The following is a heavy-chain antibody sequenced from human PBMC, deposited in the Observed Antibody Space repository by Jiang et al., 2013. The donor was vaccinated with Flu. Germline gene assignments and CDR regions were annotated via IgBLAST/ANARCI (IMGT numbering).Heavy chain of an antibody. Sequence: KPTQTLTLTCSFSGFSLSTSGMCVSWVRQPPGKALEWLARIDWDDDKYYTPSLKTRLTISKDTSKNQVVLTMTNMDPVDTATYFCARIGLSDTTMVSNGMDVWGQGTTVTVSS. V-gene: IGHV2-70*11. CDR2: IDWDDDK. CDR3: ARIGLSDTTMVSNGMDV. CDR1: GFSLSTSGMC. J-gene: IGHJ6*02. D-gene: IGHD5-18*01.